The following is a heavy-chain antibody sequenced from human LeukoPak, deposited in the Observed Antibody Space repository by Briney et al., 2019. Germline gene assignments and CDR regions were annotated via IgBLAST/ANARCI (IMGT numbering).Heavy chain of an antibody. V-gene: IGHV5-51*01. CDR1: GFTFSTYS. J-gene: IGHJ4*02. D-gene: IGHD3-16*01. CDR3: ARHSCYDS. Sequence: GESLKISCKGSGFTFSTYSFAWVRQMPGKGLEWMGLIYAGDSSTRYSPSFQGQVTISVDKSISTAYLQWSSLKASDSAIYYCARHSCYDSWGQGTLVTVSS. CDR2: IYAGDSST.